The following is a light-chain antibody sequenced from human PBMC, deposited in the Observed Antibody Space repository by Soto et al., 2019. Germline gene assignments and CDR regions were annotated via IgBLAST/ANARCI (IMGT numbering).Light chain of an antibody. J-gene: IGKJ2*01. CDR2: GAS. CDR3: RQYGSSPSYT. CDR1: QSLSSY. V-gene: IGKV3-20*01. Sequence: EIVLTQSPGTLPLSPGERATLSCRASQSLSSYLAWYQQKPGQAPRLLIYGASSRATGIPDRFSGSGSGTDFTLTVSRLEPEDFGVYYCRQYGSSPSYTFGQGTKLEVK.